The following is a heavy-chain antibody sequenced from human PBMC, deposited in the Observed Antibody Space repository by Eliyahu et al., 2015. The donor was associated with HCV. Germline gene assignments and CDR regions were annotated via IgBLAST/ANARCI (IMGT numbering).Heavy chain of an antibody. CDR3: AKDEGEY. D-gene: IGHD3-16*01. J-gene: IGHJ4*02. V-gene: IGHV3-23*01. Sequence: EVQLLESGGGLVQPGGSLRLSCTASGFTFSNYAMSWVGQAPGKGLEWISCISGSGGNTYYADSVKGRFTISRDNSKNTLYLQLNSLRAEDTAVYSCAKDEGEYWGPGTLVTVSS. CDR1: GFTFSNYA. CDR2: ISGSGGNT.